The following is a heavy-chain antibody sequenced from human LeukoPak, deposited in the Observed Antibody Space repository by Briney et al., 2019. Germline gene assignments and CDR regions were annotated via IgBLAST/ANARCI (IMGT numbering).Heavy chain of an antibody. CDR2: ISYSGGT. CDR1: GGSISSGSYY. D-gene: IGHD3-9*01. Sequence: SETLSLTCTVSGGSISSGSYYWSWIRQSPGKGLEWIGYISYSGGTNYNPSLKSRVTISLDTSKKQFSLKLSSVTAADTAIYYCARSILRYFDWGPWGQGTLVTVSS. V-gene: IGHV4-61*01. CDR3: ARSILRYFDWGP. J-gene: IGHJ5*02.